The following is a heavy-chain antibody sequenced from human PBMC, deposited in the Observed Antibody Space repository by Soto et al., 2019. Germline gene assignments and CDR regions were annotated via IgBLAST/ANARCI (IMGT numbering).Heavy chain of an antibody. CDR2: INHSGST. CDR3: ARRAFCSGGSCYLDY. D-gene: IGHD2-15*01. Sequence: PSETLSLTCTVSGGSISSGDYYWSWIRQPPGKGLEWIGEINHSGSTNYNPSLKSRVTISVDTSKNQFSLKLSSVTAADTAVYYCARRAFCSGGSCYLDYWGQGTLVTVSS. V-gene: IGHV4-39*07. CDR1: GGSISSGDYY. J-gene: IGHJ4*02.